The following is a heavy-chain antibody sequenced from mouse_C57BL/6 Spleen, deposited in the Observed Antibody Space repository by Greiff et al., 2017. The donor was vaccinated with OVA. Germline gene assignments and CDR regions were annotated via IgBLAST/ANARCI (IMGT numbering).Heavy chain of an antibody. CDR1: GYTFTDYY. V-gene: IGHV1-26*01. Sequence: EVQLQQSGPELVKPGASVKISCKASGYTFTDYYMNWVKQSHGKSLEWIGDINPNTGGTSYNQKFKGKATLTVDKSSSTAYMELRSLTSEDSAVYYCARNYGSPDYYAMDYWGQGTSVTVSS. CDR2: INPNTGGT. CDR3: ARNYGSPDYYAMDY. J-gene: IGHJ4*01. D-gene: IGHD1-1*01.